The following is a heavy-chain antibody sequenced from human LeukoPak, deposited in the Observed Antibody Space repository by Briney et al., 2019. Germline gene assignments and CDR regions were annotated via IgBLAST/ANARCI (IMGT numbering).Heavy chain of an antibody. CDR2: INHSGST. Sequence: ASETLSLTRAVYGGSFSGYYWSWIRQPPGKGLEWIGEINHSGSTNYNPSLKSRVTISVDTAKNQFSLKLSSVTAADTAVYYCAGDWTGDVYWGQGTLVTVS. D-gene: IGHD3/OR15-3a*01. V-gene: IGHV4-34*01. CDR1: GGSFSGYY. J-gene: IGHJ4*02. CDR3: AGDWTGDVY.